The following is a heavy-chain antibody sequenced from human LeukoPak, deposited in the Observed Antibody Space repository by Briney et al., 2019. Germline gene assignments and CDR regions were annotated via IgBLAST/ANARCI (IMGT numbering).Heavy chain of an antibody. Sequence: GRSLRLSCAASGFSFSNYDMHWVRQAPGKGLEWVAVIWYDGSNKYYADSVKGRFTISRDNSKNTLYLQMNSLRVEDTAVYYCARGDPTVTTKQNFDYWGQGTLVTVST. D-gene: IGHD4-17*01. CDR2: IWYDGSNK. J-gene: IGHJ4*02. CDR1: GFSFSNYD. V-gene: IGHV3-33*01. CDR3: ARGDPTVTTKQNFDY.